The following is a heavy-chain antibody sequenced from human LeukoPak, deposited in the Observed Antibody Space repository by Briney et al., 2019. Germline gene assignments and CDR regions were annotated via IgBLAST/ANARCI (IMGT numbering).Heavy chain of an antibody. CDR1: GFTFSSYW. Sequence: PGGSLRLSXAASGFTFSSYWMHWVRQAPGKGLVWVSRINSDGSSTSYADSVKGRFTISRDNAKNTLYLQMNSLRAEDTAVYYCARDNTRGGLDYWGQGTLVTVSS. V-gene: IGHV3-74*01. J-gene: IGHJ4*02. D-gene: IGHD2-15*01. CDR2: INSDGSST. CDR3: ARDNTRGGLDY.